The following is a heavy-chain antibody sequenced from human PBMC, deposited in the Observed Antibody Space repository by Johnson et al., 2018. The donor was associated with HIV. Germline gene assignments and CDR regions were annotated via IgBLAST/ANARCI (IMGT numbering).Heavy chain of an antibody. J-gene: IGHJ3*02. CDR1: GFTFDDYG. CDR2: INWNGGST. Sequence: VQLVESGGGVVRPGGSLRLSCVASGFTFDDYGMTWVRQAPGKGLEWVSGINWNGGSTDYADSVSGRFTISRDNAKNSLYLQMNSLRAEDTAVYYCASDLTRITSIVVVPQAFDIWGQGTMVTVSS. CDR3: ASDLTRITSIVVVPQAFDI. D-gene: IGHD3-22*01. V-gene: IGHV3-20*04.